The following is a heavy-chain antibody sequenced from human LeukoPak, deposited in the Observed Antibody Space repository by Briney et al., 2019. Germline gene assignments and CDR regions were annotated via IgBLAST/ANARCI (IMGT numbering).Heavy chain of an antibody. Sequence: GESLKISCKASGYSFTSYWIGWVRQMPGKGLEWMGIIYPYDSDNRYSPSFQGQVTISADKSISTPYLQWSNLKASDTAMYYCARHIGYSAWNPDYWGQGTLVTVSS. CDR2: IYPYDSDN. V-gene: IGHV5-51*01. CDR1: GYSFTSYW. CDR3: ARHIGYSAWNPDY. D-gene: IGHD5-12*01. J-gene: IGHJ4*02.